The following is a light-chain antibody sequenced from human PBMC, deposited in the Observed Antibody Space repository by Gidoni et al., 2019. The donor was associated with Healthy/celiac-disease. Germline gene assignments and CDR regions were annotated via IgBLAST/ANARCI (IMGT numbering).Light chain of an antibody. CDR3: QQSYSTLTWT. Sequence: DIQMTQSPSSLSASVGDRVPITCRASQSISSYLNWYQQKPEKAPKLLIYAASSLQSGVPSRFSGSGSGTDFTLTISSLQPEDFATYYCQQSYSTLTWTFGQGTKVEIK. J-gene: IGKJ1*01. V-gene: IGKV1-39*01. CDR2: AAS. CDR1: QSISSY.